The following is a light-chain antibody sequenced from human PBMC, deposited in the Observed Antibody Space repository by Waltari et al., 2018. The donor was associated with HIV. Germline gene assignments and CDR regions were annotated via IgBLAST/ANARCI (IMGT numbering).Light chain of an antibody. J-gene: IGLJ1*01. Sequence: SYEVTQPLSVSVALGQTATITCGGTNIGTKNVPWYRQKPGQAPVLVIYRDANRPSGVPERFSGSNSGNTATLTISRAQAGDEADYYCHVWDSNTEIFGTGTKVTVL. CDR2: RDA. CDR3: HVWDSNTEI. V-gene: IGLV3-9*01. CDR1: NIGTKN.